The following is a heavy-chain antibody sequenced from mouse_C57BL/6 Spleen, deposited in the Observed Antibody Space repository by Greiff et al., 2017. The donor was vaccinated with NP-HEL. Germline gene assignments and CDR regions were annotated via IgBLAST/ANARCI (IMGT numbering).Heavy chain of an antibody. J-gene: IGHJ2*01. Sequence: VQLKESGPVLVKPGASVKMSCKASGYTFTDYYMNWVKQSHGKSLEWIGVINPYNGGTSYNQKFKGKATLTVDKSSSTAYMELNSLTSEDSAVYYCASYYGRGYYFDYWGQGTTLTVSS. D-gene: IGHD1-1*01. CDR1: GYTFTDYY. CDR2: INPYNGGT. CDR3: ASYYGRGYYFDY. V-gene: IGHV1-19*01.